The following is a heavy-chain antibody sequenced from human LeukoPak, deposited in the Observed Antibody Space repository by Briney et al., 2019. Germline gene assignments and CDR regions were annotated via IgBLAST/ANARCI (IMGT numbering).Heavy chain of an antibody. V-gene: IGHV3-23*01. CDR3: ARDLIVLMVYAIRGGGFDY. D-gene: IGHD2-8*01. Sequence: GGSLILSCAASGFTFSSYAMNWVRQAPGKGLEWVSGIRGSGDTTYYADSVKGRRFTISRDNAKNSLYLQMNSLRAEDTAVYYCARDLIVLMVYAIRGGGFDYWGQGTLVTVSS. J-gene: IGHJ4*02. CDR1: GFTFSSYA. CDR2: IRGSGDTT.